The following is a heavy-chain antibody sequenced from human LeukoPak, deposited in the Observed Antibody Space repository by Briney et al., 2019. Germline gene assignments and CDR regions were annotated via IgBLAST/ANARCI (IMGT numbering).Heavy chain of an antibody. J-gene: IGHJ6*03. V-gene: IGHV3-21*01. CDR2: ISATSKYV. CDR1: GFSFSSYS. Sequence: GGSLRLSCAASGFSFSSYSMNWVRQAPGKGLEWVSVISATSKYVYYADSVKGRFTISRDNAKNSVSLQMNSLRAEDTAVYFCARPTWTNYMDVWGKGTAVTISS. D-gene: IGHD3/OR15-3a*01. CDR3: ARPTWTNYMDV.